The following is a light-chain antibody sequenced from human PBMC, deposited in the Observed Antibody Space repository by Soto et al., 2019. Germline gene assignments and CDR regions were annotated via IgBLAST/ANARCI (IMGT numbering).Light chain of an antibody. CDR3: QQYGSSPRT. J-gene: IGKJ1*01. Sequence: ENVLTQSPGTLSLSPGERATLSCRASQSVSSGYLAWYQQKPGQAPRLLIYGASSRATGIPDRLSGSGSGTDFTLTISRLEPEDFAVYYCQQYGSSPRTFGQGTKVEIK. CDR1: QSVSSGY. V-gene: IGKV3-20*01. CDR2: GAS.